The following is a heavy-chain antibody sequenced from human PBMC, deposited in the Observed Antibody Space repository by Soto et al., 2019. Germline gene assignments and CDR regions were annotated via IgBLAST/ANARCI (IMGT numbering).Heavy chain of an antibody. CDR1: GFTFSSYA. V-gene: IGHV3-30-3*01. D-gene: IGHD6-13*01. J-gene: IGHJ4*02. CDR2: ISYDGSNK. Sequence: GGSLRLSCAASGFTFSSYAMHWVRQAPGKGLEWVAVISYDGSNKYYADSVKGRFTISRDNSKNTLYLQMNSLRAEDTAVYYCARGSRRGYSSSGYALGSDYWGQGTLVTVSS. CDR3: ARGSRRGYSSSGYALGSDY.